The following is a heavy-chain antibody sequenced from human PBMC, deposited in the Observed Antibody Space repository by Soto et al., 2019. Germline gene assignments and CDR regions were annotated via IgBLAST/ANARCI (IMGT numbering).Heavy chain of an antibody. Sequence: VQLVESGGGLIQPGGSLRLSCAASGFSVSNNHMTCIRQTAGKGLELVSFIHGGGSTSYADSVKGRFTISRDNSKTTLNLPLDRLRAADTAVYYCAGRLTAAASLDYWGQGTLVTVSS. D-gene: IGHD6-13*01. CDR3: AGRLTAAASLDY. J-gene: IGHJ4*02. CDR1: GFSVSNNH. V-gene: IGHV3-53*01. CDR2: IHGGGST.